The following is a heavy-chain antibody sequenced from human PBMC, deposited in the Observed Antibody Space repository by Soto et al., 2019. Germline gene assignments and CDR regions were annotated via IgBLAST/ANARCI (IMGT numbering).Heavy chain of an antibody. CDR1: GGTFSSYA. V-gene: IGHV1-69*12. CDR2: IIPIFATA. Sequence: VQLVQSGAEVKKPGSSVKVSCKASGGTFSSYAINWVRQAPGQGLEWMGGIIPIFATADYAQKFQGRVTITADESTSTAYMELSSLRSEDTAVYYCAPWLLGVTYYYDMDVWGQGTTVTVSS. D-gene: IGHD2-21*02. J-gene: IGHJ6*02. CDR3: APWLLGVTYYYDMDV.